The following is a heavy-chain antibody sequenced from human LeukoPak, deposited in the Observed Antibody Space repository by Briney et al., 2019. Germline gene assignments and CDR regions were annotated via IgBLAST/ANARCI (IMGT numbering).Heavy chain of an antibody. V-gene: IGHV1-18*01. Sequence: ASVKVSCKASGYTFTSYGISWVRQAPGQGLEWMGWISAYNGNTNYAQKLQGRVTMTTDTSTSTAYMELRSLRSDDTAAYYCARARITMIVVALPPRTSWFDPWGQGTLVTVSS. D-gene: IGHD3-22*01. CDR2: ISAYNGNT. J-gene: IGHJ5*02. CDR1: GYTFTSYG. CDR3: ARARITMIVVALPPRTSWFDP.